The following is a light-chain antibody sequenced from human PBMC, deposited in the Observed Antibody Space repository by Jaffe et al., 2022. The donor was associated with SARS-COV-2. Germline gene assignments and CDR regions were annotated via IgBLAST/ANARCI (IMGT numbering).Light chain of an antibody. CDR2: EAS. CDR3: QQYNSHSS. J-gene: IGKJ2*01. Sequence: DIQMTQSPSTLSASVGDRVTITCRASQSISSWLAWYQQKPGTAPKVLIHEASTLETGVPSRFSGSGSGTEFNLTISSLQPDDFATYYCQQYNSHSSFGQGTKLEIK. CDR1: QSISSW. V-gene: IGKV1-5*03.